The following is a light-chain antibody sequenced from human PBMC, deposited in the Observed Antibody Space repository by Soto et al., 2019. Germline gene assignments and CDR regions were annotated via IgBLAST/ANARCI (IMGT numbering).Light chain of an antibody. J-gene: IGLJ1*01. V-gene: IGLV2-14*01. CDR1: SSDVGGYNY. CDR3: SSYTSSSTQV. CDR2: EVT. Sequence: QSVLTQPASVSGSPGQSITISCTGTSSDVGGYNYVSWYQQHPGKAPKLMIYEVTNRPSGVSNRFSAYKSSNTASLTISGLQAEDGADYYCSSYTSSSTQVFGTGTKLTVL.